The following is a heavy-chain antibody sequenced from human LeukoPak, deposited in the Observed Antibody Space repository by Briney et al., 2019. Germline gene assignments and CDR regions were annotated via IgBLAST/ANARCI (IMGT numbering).Heavy chain of an antibody. CDR1: GFTFSSYG. CDR3: AEARGTDYFDC. Sequence: GGSLRLSCAASGFTFSSYGMHWVRQAPGKGLEWLAVISYDGSNEYYAHSVKGRFSISRNNSKNTLFQQINSRRPEDTAVYYCAEARGTDYFDCWGQGTLVTVSS. J-gene: IGHJ4*02. D-gene: IGHD6-25*01. CDR2: ISYDGSNE. V-gene: IGHV3-30*18.